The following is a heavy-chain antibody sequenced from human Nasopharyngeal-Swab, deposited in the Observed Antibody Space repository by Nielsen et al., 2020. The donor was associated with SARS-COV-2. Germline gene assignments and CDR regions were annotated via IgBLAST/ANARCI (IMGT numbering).Heavy chain of an antibody. V-gene: IGHV3-74*01. Sequence: GESLKISCAASGFTFSSYWMHWVRQAPGKGLVWVSRSNRDGSSTSYADSVKGRFTSSRDNAKNTLYLQMNSLRAEDTAVYYCARVKYDSSGYYYSGSDYWGQGTLVTVSS. CDR3: ARVKYDSSGYYYSGSDY. D-gene: IGHD3-22*01. CDR2: SNRDGSST. J-gene: IGHJ4*02. CDR1: GFTFSSYW.